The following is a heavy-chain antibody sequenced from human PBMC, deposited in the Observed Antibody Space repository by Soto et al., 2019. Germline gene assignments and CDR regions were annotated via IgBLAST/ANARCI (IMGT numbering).Heavy chain of an antibody. CDR2: IVVGSGNT. J-gene: IGHJ6*02. Sequence: ASVKVSCKASGFTFTSSAVQWVRQARGQRLEWTGWIVVGSGNTNYAQKFQERVTITRDMSTSTAYMELSSLRSEDTAVYYCAADKGHSSGWYSYYYGMDVWGQGTTVTVSS. V-gene: IGHV1-58*01. CDR1: GFTFTSSA. D-gene: IGHD6-19*01. CDR3: AADKGHSSGWYSYYYGMDV.